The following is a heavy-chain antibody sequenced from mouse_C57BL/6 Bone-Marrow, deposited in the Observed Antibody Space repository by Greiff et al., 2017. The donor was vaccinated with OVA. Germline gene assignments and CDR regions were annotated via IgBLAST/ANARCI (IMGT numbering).Heavy chain of an antibody. J-gene: IGHJ1*03. CDR3: ARGEGGSYGSSFWYFDV. CDR2: IDPNSGGT. CDR1: GYTFTSYW. D-gene: IGHD1-1*01. V-gene: IGHV1-72*01. Sequence: QVQLQQPGAELVKPGASVKLSCKASGYTFTSYWMHWVKQRPGRGLEWIGRIDPNSGGTKYNEKFKSKATLTVDTPSSTAYMQLSSRTSEDSAVYYCARGEGGSYGSSFWYFDVWGTGTTVTVSS.